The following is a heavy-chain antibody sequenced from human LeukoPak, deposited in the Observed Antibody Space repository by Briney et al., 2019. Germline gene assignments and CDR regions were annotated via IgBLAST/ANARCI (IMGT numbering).Heavy chain of an antibody. CDR1: GFTLTNYE. D-gene: IGHD4-11*01. Sequence: GGSLRLSCAASGFTLTNYEMNWVRQAPGKGLEWVSYISSSGTTIYYAGSVKGRFTISRDNAKNSLYLRMNSLRADDTAVYYCARETRDGFDIWGQGTMVTVSS. J-gene: IGHJ3*02. CDR3: ARETRDGFDI. V-gene: IGHV3-48*03. CDR2: ISSSGTTI.